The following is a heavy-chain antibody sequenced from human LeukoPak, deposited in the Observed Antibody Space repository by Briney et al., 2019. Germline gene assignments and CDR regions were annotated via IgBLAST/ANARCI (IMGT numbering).Heavy chain of an antibody. D-gene: IGHD6-13*01. V-gene: IGHV4-30-4*02. Sequence: SDTLSLTCTVSGGSVSSGYDYWSWIPQTPGKGVEWIRHNYYSGNTYYNPSLKSRLTISVDTSKNQFSQKLTSVTAANTAVYWGARGHRFTAVGMTAFDIWGEGTMVTVSS. CDR2: NYYSGNT. CDR1: GGSVSSGYDY. CDR3: ARGHRFTAVGMTAFDI. J-gene: IGHJ3*02.